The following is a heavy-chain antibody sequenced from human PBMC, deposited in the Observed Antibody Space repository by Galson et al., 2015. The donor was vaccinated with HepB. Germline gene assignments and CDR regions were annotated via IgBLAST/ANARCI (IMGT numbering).Heavy chain of an antibody. CDR2: IIPIFGIA. V-gene: IGHV1-69*13. D-gene: IGHD2-2*01. Sequence: SVKVSCKASGGTFSSYAISWVRQAPGQGLEWMGGIIPIFGIANYAQKFQGRVTITADESTSTAYMELSSLRSEDTAVYYCARDSEGKYQLRFYYGMDVWGQGTTVTVSS. J-gene: IGHJ6*02. CDR1: GGTFSSYA. CDR3: ARDSEGKYQLRFYYGMDV.